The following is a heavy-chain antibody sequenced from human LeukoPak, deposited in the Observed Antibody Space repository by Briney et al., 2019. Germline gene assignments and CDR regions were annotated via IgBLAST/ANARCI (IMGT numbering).Heavy chain of an antibody. CDR2: ISYDGSNK. CDR1: GFTFSSYG. V-gene: IGHV3-30*03. Sequence: SGRSLRLSCAASGFTFSSYGMHWVRQAPGKGLEWVAVISYDGSNKYYADSVKGRFTISRDNAKNTVYLEMNSLSVEDTATYYCIRDFRSADLWGQGTLVTVTS. J-gene: IGHJ5*02. CDR3: IRDFRSADL.